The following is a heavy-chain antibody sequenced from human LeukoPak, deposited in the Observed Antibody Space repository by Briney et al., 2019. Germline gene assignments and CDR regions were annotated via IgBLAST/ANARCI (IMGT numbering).Heavy chain of an antibody. CDR2: IYPGDSDT. CDR1: GYSFTSSW. V-gene: IGHV5-51*01. CDR3: ARRSSSWEYFDY. J-gene: IGHJ4*02. Sequence: GESLKISCKGSGYSFTSSWIGWVRQMPGKGLEWMGIIYPGDSDTRYSPSFQSQVTISADNSISTAYLQWSSLKASDTAMYYCARRSSSWEYFDYWGQGTLVTVSS. D-gene: IGHD6-13*01.